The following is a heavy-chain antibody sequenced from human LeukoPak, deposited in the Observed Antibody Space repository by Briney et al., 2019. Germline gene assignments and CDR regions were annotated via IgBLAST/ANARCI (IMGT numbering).Heavy chain of an antibody. CDR3: PRDGEAAADR. D-gene: IGHD6-13*01. Sequence: GGSLRLSCAASGFTFSSYAMHWVRQAPGKGLEWVAVISYDGSNKYYADSVKGRFTISRDNSKNTLYLQMNSLRAEDTAVYYCPRDGEAAADRWGQGTMVTVSS. J-gene: IGHJ5*02. CDR1: GFTFSSYA. V-gene: IGHV3-30*04. CDR2: ISYDGSNK.